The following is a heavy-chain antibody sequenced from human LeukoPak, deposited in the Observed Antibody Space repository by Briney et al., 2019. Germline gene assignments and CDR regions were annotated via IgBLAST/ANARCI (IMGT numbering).Heavy chain of an antibody. V-gene: IGHV1-46*01. Sequence: ASMKVSCKASGYTFTSYYMHWVRQAPGQGLEWMGIINPSGGSTSYAQEFQGRVTMTRDTSTSTVYMELSSLRSEDTAVYYCARIVGATWVDYWGQGTLVTVSS. CDR2: INPSGGST. CDR3: ARIVGATWVDY. CDR1: GYTFTSYY. J-gene: IGHJ4*02. D-gene: IGHD1-26*01.